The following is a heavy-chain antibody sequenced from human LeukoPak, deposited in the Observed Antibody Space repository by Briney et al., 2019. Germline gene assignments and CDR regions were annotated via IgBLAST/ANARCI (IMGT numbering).Heavy chain of an antibody. D-gene: IGHD6-19*01. J-gene: IGHJ4*02. CDR1: GYTFTGYY. CDR2: INPNSGGA. V-gene: IGHV1-2*02. Sequence: GASVKVSCKASGYTFTGYYIHWVRQAPGQGLERMGWINPNSGGAHYAQKFQGRVALTRDTSISTAYMELSRLTSDDAAVYYCARGAARDSSGWYDYWGQGTLVTVSS. CDR3: ARGAARDSSGWYDY.